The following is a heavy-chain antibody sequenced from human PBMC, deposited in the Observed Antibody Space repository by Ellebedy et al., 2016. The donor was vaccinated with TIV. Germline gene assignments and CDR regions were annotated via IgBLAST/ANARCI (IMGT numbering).Heavy chain of an antibody. CDR3: ARVLGYCSGGSCYEVRLDY. CDR1: GGSISSSSYY. V-gene: IGHV4-39*02. Sequence: MPSETLSLTCTVSGGSISSSSYYWGWIRQPPGKGLEWIGNIYYSGNTYYNPSLKSRVTMSVDTSKSQLSLRLRSVTAADTAVYYCARVLGYCSGGSCYEVRLDYWGQGTLVTVSS. J-gene: IGHJ4*02. CDR2: IYYSGNT. D-gene: IGHD2-15*01.